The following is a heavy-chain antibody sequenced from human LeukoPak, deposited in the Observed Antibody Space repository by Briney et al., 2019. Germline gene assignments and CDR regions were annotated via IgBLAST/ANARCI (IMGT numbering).Heavy chain of an antibody. CDR2: ISSDGSST. V-gene: IGHV3-74*01. CDR3: ARRRTSGDFDY. Sequence: GGSLRLSCAASGFTFSSYWMHWVRQAPGKGLVWVSRISSDGSSTDYADSVKGRLTISRDNAKNTLYLQMNSLRAEDTAVYYCARRRTSGDFDYWGQGTLVTVSS. CDR1: GFTFSSYW. J-gene: IGHJ4*02. D-gene: IGHD2-2*01.